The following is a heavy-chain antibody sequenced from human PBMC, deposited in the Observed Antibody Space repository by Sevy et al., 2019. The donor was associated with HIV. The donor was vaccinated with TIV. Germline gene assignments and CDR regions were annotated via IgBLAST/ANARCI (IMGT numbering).Heavy chain of an antibody. CDR2: ISSSSSNI. J-gene: IGHJ6*02. CDR1: GFTFSSYS. D-gene: IGHD3-22*01. Sequence: GGSLRLSCAASGFTFSSYSMNWVRQAPGKGLEWVSAISSSSSNIYYADSVKGRFTISRDNAKNALYLQMNSLRAEDTAVYYCARDHYYYSSTGYGMDVWGQGTTVTVSS. V-gene: IGHV3-21*01. CDR3: ARDHYYYSSTGYGMDV.